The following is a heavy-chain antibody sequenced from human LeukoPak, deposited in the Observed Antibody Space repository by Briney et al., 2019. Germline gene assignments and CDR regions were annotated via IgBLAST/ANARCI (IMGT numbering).Heavy chain of an antibody. V-gene: IGHV3-30-3*01. D-gene: IGHD6-13*01. CDR2: ISYDGSNK. J-gene: IGHJ4*02. CDR1: GFTFSSYA. CDR3: ARDSSRYSSSSDY. Sequence: GGSLRLSCAASGFTFSSYAMHWVRQAPGKGLEWVAVISYDGSNKYYADSVKGRFTICRDNSKNTLYLQMNSLRAEDTAVYYCARDSSRYSSSSDYWGQGTLVTVSS.